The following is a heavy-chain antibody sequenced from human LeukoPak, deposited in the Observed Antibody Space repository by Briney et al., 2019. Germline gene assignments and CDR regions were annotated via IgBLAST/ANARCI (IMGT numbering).Heavy chain of an antibody. D-gene: IGHD3-10*01. CDR1: GYTFTGYY. Sequence: ASVKVSCKASGYTFTGYYMQWVRQAPGQGLEWMGRINPNSGGTNYAQKFQGRVTMTRDTSISTAYMELSRLRSDDTAVYYCARGVGTMVRGVITASRRGLNYWGQGTLVTVSS. J-gene: IGHJ4*02. CDR3: ARGVGTMVRGVITASRRGLNY. CDR2: INPNSGGT. V-gene: IGHV1-2*06.